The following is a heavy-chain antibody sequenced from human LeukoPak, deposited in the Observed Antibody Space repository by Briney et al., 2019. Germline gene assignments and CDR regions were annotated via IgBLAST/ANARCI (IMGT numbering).Heavy chain of an antibody. CDR3: AKSTSSSWSHQGY. D-gene: IGHD6-13*01. CDR2: INADGSST. Sequence: GGSLRLSCAASGFTFSSYWMHWVRQAPGKGLVWVSRINADGSSTTYADSVQGRFTISRDNAKNTVYLQMNSLRAEDTAVYYCAKSTSSSWSHQGYWGQGTLVTVSS. J-gene: IGHJ4*02. CDR1: GFTFSSYW. V-gene: IGHV3-74*01.